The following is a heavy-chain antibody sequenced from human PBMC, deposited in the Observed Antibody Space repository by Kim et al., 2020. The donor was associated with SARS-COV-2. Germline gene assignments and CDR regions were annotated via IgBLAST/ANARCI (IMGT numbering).Heavy chain of an antibody. V-gene: IGHV4-59*01. J-gene: IGHJ4*02. CDR2: IYYSGST. D-gene: IGHD1-26*01. CDR3: ASRDSGTYYYVN. Sequence: SETLSLTCTVSGGSISNYYWSWIRPPPGKGLEWIGYIYYSGSTKYNPSLKSRVTISVDTSKNQFSLKLSSVTAADTAVYYCASRDSGTYYYVNWGQGTLV. CDR1: GGSISNYY.